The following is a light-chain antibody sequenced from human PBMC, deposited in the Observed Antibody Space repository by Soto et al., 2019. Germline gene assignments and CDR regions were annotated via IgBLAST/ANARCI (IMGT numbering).Light chain of an antibody. CDR1: QSILFTSNNKNY. CDR2: WAS. CDR3: QQYYTTPPYT. V-gene: IGKV4-1*01. J-gene: IGKJ2*01. Sequence: DIVMTQSPDSLAVPLGERAAINCKSSQSILFTSNNKNYLAWYQQKPGQPPKLLIYWASTRESGVPDRFSGSGSGTDFTLTISSLQAEDVAVYYCQQYYTTPPYTFGQGTKVEIK.